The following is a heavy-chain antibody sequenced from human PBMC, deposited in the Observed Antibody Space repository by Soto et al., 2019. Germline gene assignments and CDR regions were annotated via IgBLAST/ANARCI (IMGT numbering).Heavy chain of an antibody. J-gene: IGHJ4*02. CDR3: AKDMIAAAGTALLY. CDR1: GFTFSSYG. V-gene: IGHV3-30*18. CDR2: ISYDGSNK. Sequence: GGSLRLSCAASGFTFSSYGMHWVRQAPGKGLEWVAVISYDGSNKYYADSVKGRFTISRDNSKNTLYLQMNSLRAEDTAVYYCAKDMIAAAGTALLYWGQGTLVTVSS. D-gene: IGHD6-13*01.